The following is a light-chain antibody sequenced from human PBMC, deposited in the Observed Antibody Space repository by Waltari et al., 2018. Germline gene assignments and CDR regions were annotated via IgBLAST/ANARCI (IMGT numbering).Light chain of an antibody. V-gene: IGLV2-14*03. Sequence: QSALPQPASVSGSPGQSITIPCTGTSSDVGGYNYVPWYQQHPGKAPKLMIYDVSNRPSGVSNRFSGSKSGNTASLTISGLQAEDEADYYCSSYTSSSTRVFGTGTKVTVL. CDR1: SSDVGGYNY. J-gene: IGLJ1*01. CDR3: SSYTSSSTRV. CDR2: DVS.